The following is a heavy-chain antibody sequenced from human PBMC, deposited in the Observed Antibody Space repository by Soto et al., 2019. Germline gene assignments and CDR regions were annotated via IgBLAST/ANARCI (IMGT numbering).Heavy chain of an antibody. V-gene: IGHV3-66*01. CDR1: GFTVSSNY. CDR3: ARTCSGGTCSFDY. D-gene: IGHD2-15*01. CDR2: IYSDGST. Sequence: GGSLRLSCAASGFTVSSNYMSWVRQAPGKGLEWVSVIYSDGSTYYADSVKGRFTISRDNSENTLYLQMNSLRAEDTAVYYCARTCSGGTCSFDYWGQGTLVTVSS. J-gene: IGHJ4*02.